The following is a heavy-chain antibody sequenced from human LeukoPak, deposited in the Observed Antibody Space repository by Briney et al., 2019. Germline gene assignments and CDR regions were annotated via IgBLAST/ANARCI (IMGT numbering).Heavy chain of an antibody. D-gene: IGHD3-9*01. CDR3: ARGGAPNYDILTGTFDI. V-gene: IGHV4-4*07. J-gene: IGHJ3*02. CDR2: IYTSGST. CDR1: GGSIRSYY. Sequence: SETLSLTCTVSGGSIRSYYWSWIRQPAGKGLEWIGRIYTSGSTNYNPSLKSRVTMSVDTSKNQFSLKLISVTAADTAVYYCARGGAPNYDILTGTFDIWGQGTMVTVSS.